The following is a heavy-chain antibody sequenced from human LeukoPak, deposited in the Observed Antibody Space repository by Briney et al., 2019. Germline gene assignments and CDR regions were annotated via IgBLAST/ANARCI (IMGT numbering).Heavy chain of an antibody. J-gene: IGHJ4*02. CDR1: GFTFDDYT. D-gene: IGHD5-18*01. CDR2: IGWDSDSK. CDR3: AKDRSRSYSSFDS. Sequence: GGSLRLSCAASGFTFDDYTMHWVRQVPGKGLEWVSVIGWDSDSKYYLESVKGRFTISRDNSKNSLYLQMNSLRTEDTAIYYCAKDRSRSYSSFDSWGQGTLVTVSS. V-gene: IGHV3-43*01.